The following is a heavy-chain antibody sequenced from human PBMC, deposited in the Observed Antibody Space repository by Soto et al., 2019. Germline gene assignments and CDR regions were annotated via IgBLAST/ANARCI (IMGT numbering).Heavy chain of an antibody. CDR2: INSDGSTT. Sequence: EVQLVESGGGLVQPGGSLRLSCAASGFTFSNYWMHCVRQAPGKGLVWVSRINSDGSTTGNADSVKGRFTISRDNAKNTLDLQMNSLRAEDTAVYYCVRGSVYNWRGDYWVQGTLVTVSS. V-gene: IGHV3-74*01. D-gene: IGHD1-20*01. J-gene: IGHJ4*02. CDR1: GFTFSNYW. CDR3: VRGSVYNWRGDY.